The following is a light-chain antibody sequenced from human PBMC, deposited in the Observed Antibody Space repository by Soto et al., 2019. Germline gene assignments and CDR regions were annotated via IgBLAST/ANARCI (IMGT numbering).Light chain of an antibody. CDR3: QQRSNWPPVT. J-gene: IGKJ4*01. CDR2: GAS. V-gene: IGKV3-11*01. Sequence: EIVFTESPCTLSLSPGERASLSCRASQSVSSNYLAWYHQKPGQAPRLLIYGASNRATGIPARFSGSGSGTDFTLTISSLEPEDFGVYYCQQRSNWPPVTFGGGTKVDI. CDR1: QSVSSNY.